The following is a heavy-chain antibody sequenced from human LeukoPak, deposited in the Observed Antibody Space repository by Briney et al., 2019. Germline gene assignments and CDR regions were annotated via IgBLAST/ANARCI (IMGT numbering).Heavy chain of an antibody. J-gene: IGHJ3*02. CDR3: ARGPGGYDSSGYRQGAFDI. CDR2: IYYSGST. CDR1: GGSISSYY. V-gene: IGHV4-59*01. Sequence: SETLSLTCTVSGGSISSYYWSWIRQPPGKGLEWIGYIYYSGSTNYNPSLKSRVTISVDTSKNQFSLKLSSVTAADTAVYYCARGPGGYDSSGYRQGAFDIWGQGTMVTVSS. D-gene: IGHD3-22*01.